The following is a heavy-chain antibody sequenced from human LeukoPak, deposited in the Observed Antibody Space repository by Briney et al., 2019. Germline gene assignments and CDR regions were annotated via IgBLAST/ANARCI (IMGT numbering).Heavy chain of an antibody. J-gene: IGHJ4*02. CDR1: GGSFSGYY. V-gene: IGHV4-34*01. CDR2: INHSGST. CDR3: ARGRMDTATLYYFDY. Sequence: SETLSLTCAVYGGSFSGYYWSWLRQPPGKGLEWIGEINHSGSTNYNPSLKSRVTISVDTSKNQFSLKLSSVTAADTAVYYRARGRMDTATLYYFDYWGQGTLVTVSS. D-gene: IGHD5-18*01.